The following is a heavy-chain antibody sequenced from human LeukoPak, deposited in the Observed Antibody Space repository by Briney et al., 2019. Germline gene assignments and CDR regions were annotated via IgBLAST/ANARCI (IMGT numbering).Heavy chain of an antibody. D-gene: IGHD4-23*01. CDR3: ASTVVYYMDV. Sequence: PGRSLRLSCAASGFTFSTYAMHWVRQAPGKGLEWVAVISFDGNNKYYADSVKGRFTISRDNAKNTLYLQMNSLRAEDTAVYYCASTVVYYMDVWGKGTTVTISS. J-gene: IGHJ6*03. CDR2: ISFDGNNK. V-gene: IGHV3-30*04. CDR1: GFTFSTYA.